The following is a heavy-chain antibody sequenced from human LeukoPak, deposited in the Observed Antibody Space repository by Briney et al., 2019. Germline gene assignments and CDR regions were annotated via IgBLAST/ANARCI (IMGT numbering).Heavy chain of an antibody. CDR2: ISNSGTT. CDR3: SRVASSVSEI. Sequence: SETLSLTCTVSGESISNFYWSWIRQPPGKGLECLGYISNSGTTAYNPSLKSRVTISVDTSNNQLSLKVTSVTAADTAVYYCSRVASSVSEIWGPGTLVTVSS. CDR1: GESISNFY. J-gene: IGHJ3*02. D-gene: IGHD3-16*01. V-gene: IGHV4-59*01.